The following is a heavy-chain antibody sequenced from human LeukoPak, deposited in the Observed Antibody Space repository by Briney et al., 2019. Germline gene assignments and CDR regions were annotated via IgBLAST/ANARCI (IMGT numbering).Heavy chain of an antibody. J-gene: IGHJ4*02. V-gene: IGHV4-59*01. CDR3: ARWNYDILTGYRYFDY. CDR1: GGSITSYY. CDR2: FYYSGDT. D-gene: IGHD3-9*01. Sequence: PSETLSLTCTVSGGSITSYYWSWIRQPPGKALEWIGYFYYSGDTNYNPALESRLIITVDTSKNQFSLKLSSVTAADTAVYYCARWNYDILTGYRYFDYWGQGTLVTVSS.